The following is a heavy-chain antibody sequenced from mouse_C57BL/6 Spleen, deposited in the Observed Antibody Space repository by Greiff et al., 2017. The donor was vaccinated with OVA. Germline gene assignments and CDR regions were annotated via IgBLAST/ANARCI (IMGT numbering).Heavy chain of an antibody. CDR3: ASTYYGNYPAWFAY. J-gene: IGHJ3*01. D-gene: IGHD2-10*01. CDR2: ISSGSSTI. CDR1: GFTFSDYG. Sequence: EVEVVESGGGLVKPGGSLKLSCAASGFTFSDYGMHWVRQAPEKGLEWVAYISSGSSTIYYADTVKGRFTISRDNAKNTLFLQMTSLRSEDTAMYYCASTYYGNYPAWFAYWGQGTLVTVSA. V-gene: IGHV5-17*01.